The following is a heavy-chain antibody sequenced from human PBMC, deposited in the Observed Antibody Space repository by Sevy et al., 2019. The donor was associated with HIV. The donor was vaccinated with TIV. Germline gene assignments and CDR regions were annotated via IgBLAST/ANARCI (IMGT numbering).Heavy chain of an antibody. CDR1: GFTFSSHA. J-gene: IGHJ4*02. Sequence: GGSLRLSCAASGFTFSSHAMHWVRQAPGKGLEWMAAISYDGSSKYYADSVKGRFTISRDDSKNTLYLQMSSLRAGDTAVYYCARDGGYSVNFLPSGYWGQGNLVTVSS. D-gene: IGHD3-10*02. CDR3: ARDGGYSVNFLPSGY. V-gene: IGHV3-30-3*01. CDR2: ISYDGSSK.